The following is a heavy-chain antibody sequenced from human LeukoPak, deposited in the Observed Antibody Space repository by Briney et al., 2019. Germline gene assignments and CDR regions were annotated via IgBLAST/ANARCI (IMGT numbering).Heavy chain of an antibody. V-gene: IGHV3-30*18. D-gene: IGHD2-2*01. Sequence: GGSLRLSCAASGFTFSSFGMHWVRQAPGKGLEWLAVIPYDGSYKFYADSVKGRVTISRDDSKITLYLQMNSLRADDTAVYFCAKDHADIVVLPSPHIDPWGQETLVTASS. CDR3: AKDHADIVVLPSPHIDP. J-gene: IGHJ5*02. CDR2: IPYDGSYK. CDR1: GFTFSSFG.